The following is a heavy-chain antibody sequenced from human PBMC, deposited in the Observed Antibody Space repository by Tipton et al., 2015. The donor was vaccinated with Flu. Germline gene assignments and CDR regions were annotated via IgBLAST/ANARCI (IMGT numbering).Heavy chain of an antibody. J-gene: IGHJ4*02. CDR3: ARDMYSPYSGSYFDY. CDR1: GFTFSSYW. Sequence: SLRLSCAASGFTFSSYWMSWARQAPGKGLEWVANIKQDGSEKYYVDSVKGRFTISRDNAKNSLYLQMNSLRAEDTAVYYCARDMYSPYSGSYFDYWGQGTLVTVSS. D-gene: IGHD1-26*01. CDR2: IKQDGSEK. V-gene: IGHV3-7*01.